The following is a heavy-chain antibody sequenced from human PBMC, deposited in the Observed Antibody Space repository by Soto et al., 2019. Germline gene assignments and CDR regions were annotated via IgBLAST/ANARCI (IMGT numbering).Heavy chain of an antibody. V-gene: IGHV4-30-2*06. D-gene: IGHD6-19*01. Sequence: TLSLTGSGSGGTITSGRSSWNWIRQSPGKGLEWIAYIYRSGSTYYNPSLKSRVTISVERSENQFSLKLTSVTAADTAVYYCARGRAVAGGVFDFWGQGTLVTVSS. CDR2: IYRSGST. CDR3: ARGRAVAGGVFDF. J-gene: IGHJ4*02. CDR1: GGTITSGRSS.